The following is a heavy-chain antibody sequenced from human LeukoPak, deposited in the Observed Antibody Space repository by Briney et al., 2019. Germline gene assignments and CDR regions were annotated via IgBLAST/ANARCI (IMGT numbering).Heavy chain of an antibody. Sequence: GASVKVSCKASGYTFTGYYIHWVRQAPGQGLEWMGWINPNNGGTNYEQKFQGRVTMTRDTSISTAYMELSRLRSDDTAVYYCARICSGGSCYPFDYWGQGTLVTVSS. J-gene: IGHJ4*02. V-gene: IGHV1-2*02. CDR1: GYTFTGYY. CDR2: INPNNGGT. CDR3: ARICSGGSCYPFDY. D-gene: IGHD2-15*01.